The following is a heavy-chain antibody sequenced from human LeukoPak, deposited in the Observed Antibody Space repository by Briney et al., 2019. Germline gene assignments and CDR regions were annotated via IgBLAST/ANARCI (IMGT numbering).Heavy chain of an antibody. Sequence: GGSLRLSCAASGFTFSSYAMSWVRQAPGKGLEGVTAISGSGGSTYYADFVKGRFTISRDNSKNTLYLQMNSLRAEDTAVYYCAKGLGYCSSTSCYTGFDAFDIWGQGTMVTVSS. CDR1: GFTFSSYA. CDR3: AKGLGYCSSTSCYTGFDAFDI. J-gene: IGHJ3*02. CDR2: ISGSGGST. D-gene: IGHD2-2*02. V-gene: IGHV3-23*01.